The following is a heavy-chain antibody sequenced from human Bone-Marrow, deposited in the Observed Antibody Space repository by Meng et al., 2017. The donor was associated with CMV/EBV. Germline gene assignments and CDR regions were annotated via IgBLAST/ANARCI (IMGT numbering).Heavy chain of an antibody. CDR1: GYKCSGYY. J-gene: IGHJ4*02. Sequence: SGYKCSGYYMHWVRQAPGQGLEWMGRINPSSGGTNYAQKLQGRVTMTRDTSISTAYMELSRLRSDDTAVYYCARGRKYSSSSGFDYWGQGTLVTVSS. V-gene: IGHV1-2*02. CDR2: INPSSGGT. CDR3: ARGRKYSSSSGFDY. D-gene: IGHD6-6*01.